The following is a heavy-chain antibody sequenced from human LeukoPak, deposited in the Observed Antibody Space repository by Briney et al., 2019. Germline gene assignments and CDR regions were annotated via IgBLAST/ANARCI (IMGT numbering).Heavy chain of an antibody. CDR1: GGTFSSYA. D-gene: IGHD2-15*01. Sequence: GASVKVSCKASGGTFSSYASSWVRQAPGQGLEWMGRIIPILGIANYAQKFQGRVTITADKSTSTAYMELSSLRSEDTAVYYCARADCSGGSCYSGGWDYYYYYGMDVWGQGTTVTVSS. CDR2: IIPILGIA. J-gene: IGHJ6*02. V-gene: IGHV1-69*04. CDR3: ARADCSGGSCYSGGWDYYYYYGMDV.